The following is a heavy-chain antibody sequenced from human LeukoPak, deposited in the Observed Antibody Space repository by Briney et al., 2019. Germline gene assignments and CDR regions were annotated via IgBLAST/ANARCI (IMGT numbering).Heavy chain of an antibody. CDR3: AKELHGSGNYAFDY. V-gene: IGHV3-23*01. Sequence: QPGGCLRLSCAASGFTFSSCALSWVRQAPGKGLEWVSTVSVDGGTTYYADSVKGRFTISRDNSKNTLYLQMNSLRAEDTAVYFCAKELHGSGNYAFDYWGQGTLVTVSS. J-gene: IGHJ4*02. CDR1: GFTFSSCA. D-gene: IGHD3-10*01. CDR2: VSVDGGTT.